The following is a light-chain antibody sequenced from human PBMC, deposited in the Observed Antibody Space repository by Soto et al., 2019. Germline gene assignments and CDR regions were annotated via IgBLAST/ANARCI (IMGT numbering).Light chain of an antibody. CDR3: QQYGTSLV. Sequence: EIVLTQSPGTLSLSPGEGATLSCRASQSVKSDSLAWYQQKPGQAPRLLIYGASTRATGIPDRFRGSGSGTDFTLTIRRLEPEDFAVYWCQQYGTSLVFGQGTKVELK. CDR1: QSVKSDS. J-gene: IGKJ1*01. CDR2: GAS. V-gene: IGKV3-20*01.